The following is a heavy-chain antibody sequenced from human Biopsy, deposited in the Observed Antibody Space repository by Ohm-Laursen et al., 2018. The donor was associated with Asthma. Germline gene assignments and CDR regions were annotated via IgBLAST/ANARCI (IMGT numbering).Heavy chain of an antibody. CDR2: ISYDGRNT. V-gene: IGHV3-30*04. Sequence: SLRLSCTASGFTFDNYTMHWVRQAPGKGLEWVTIISYDGRNTYYADSVEGRFTISRDNSKNTLFLQMSSLTSGDTAVYFCARGYSGYDRIQYYYNGMDVWGQGTTVTVS. J-gene: IGHJ6*02. D-gene: IGHD5-12*01. CDR3: ARGYSGYDRIQYYYNGMDV. CDR1: GFTFDNYT.